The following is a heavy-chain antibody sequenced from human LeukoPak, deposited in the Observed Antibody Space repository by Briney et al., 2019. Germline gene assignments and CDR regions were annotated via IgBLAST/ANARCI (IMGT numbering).Heavy chain of an antibody. D-gene: IGHD3-22*01. CDR1: DGSFSGYY. V-gene: IGHV4-34*01. CDR3: ARGHSRRHYYDSSGYLYYFDY. CDR2: INHSGST. Sequence: SETLSLTCAVYDGSFSGYYWSWIRQPPGKGLEWIGEINHSGSTNYNPSLKSRVTISVDTSKNQFSLKLSSVTAADTAVYYCARGHSRRHYYDSSGYLYYFDYWGQGTLVTVSS. J-gene: IGHJ4*02.